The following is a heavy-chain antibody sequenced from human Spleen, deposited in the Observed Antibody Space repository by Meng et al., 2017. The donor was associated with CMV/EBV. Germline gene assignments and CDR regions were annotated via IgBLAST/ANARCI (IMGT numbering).Heavy chain of an antibody. V-gene: IGHV4-61*08. CDR2: IYYSGSI. Sequence: SETLSLTCTVSGGSVNSAAYYWSWIRQPPGKGLEWIGYIYYSGSINYNPSLKSRLTISIDASKSQFSLNLSSVTAADTAVYYCARDTGPALGFGYYRGDYYYYGLDVWGQGATVTVSS. J-gene: IGHJ6*02. CDR3: ARDTGPALGFGYYRGDYYYYGLDV. D-gene: IGHD3-22*01. CDR1: GGSVNSAAYY.